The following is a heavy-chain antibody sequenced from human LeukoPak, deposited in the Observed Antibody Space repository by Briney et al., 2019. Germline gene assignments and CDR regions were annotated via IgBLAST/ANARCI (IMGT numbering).Heavy chain of an antibody. D-gene: IGHD3-22*01. Sequence: PGGSLRLSCAASGFTFSSYAMRWVRQAPGKGLEWVSAISDSGGSTYYADSVKGRFTISRDNSKNTLYLQMNSLRAEDTAVYYGAKDRDSSGYYDFQHGGQGTLVTVSS. J-gene: IGHJ1*01. CDR1: GFTFSSYA. V-gene: IGHV3-23*01. CDR2: ISDSGGST. CDR3: AKDRDSSGYYDFQH.